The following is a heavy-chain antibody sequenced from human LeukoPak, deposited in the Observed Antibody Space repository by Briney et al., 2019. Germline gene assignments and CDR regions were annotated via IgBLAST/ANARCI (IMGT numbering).Heavy chain of an antibody. Sequence: GGSLRLSCAASGFTFSSYSMNWVRQAPGKGLEWVSSISSSSSYIYYADSVKGRFTISRDNAKNSLYLQMNSLRAEDMAVYYCARIGYCSSTSCYYYGMDVWGQGTTVTVSS. CDR2: ISSSSSYI. V-gene: IGHV3-21*01. J-gene: IGHJ6*02. CDR3: ARIGYCSSTSCYYYGMDV. CDR1: GFTFSSYS. D-gene: IGHD2-2*01.